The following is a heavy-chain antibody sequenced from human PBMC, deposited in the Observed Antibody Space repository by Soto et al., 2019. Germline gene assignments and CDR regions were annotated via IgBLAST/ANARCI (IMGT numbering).Heavy chain of an antibody. V-gene: IGHV2-26*03. CDR3: ARLNADSGSHDYALDV. CDR2: FFSDAER. CDR1: GFSLSNGRSC. Sequence: QVTLKESGPVLVQLTETLTLTCTISGFSLSNGRSCVSWIRQPPGQALEWLAHFFSDAERSYSTSIQSRLTKSKDTSVTQVVPSMTNMGPPDTCTYYCARLNADSGSHDYALDVWGQGTTVTVAS. D-gene: IGHD4-17*01. J-gene: IGHJ6*02.